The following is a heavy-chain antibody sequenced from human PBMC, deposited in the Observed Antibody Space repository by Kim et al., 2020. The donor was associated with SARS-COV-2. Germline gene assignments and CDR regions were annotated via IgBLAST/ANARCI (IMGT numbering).Heavy chain of an antibody. V-gene: IGHV4-39*02. CDR3: ARNTWFASTFEYFDF. Sequence: SETLSLTCGVSGDSVTNGSYFWGWIRHPPGKGLEWIGSIHYSDRTYYNPSLKSRVTMSVDTSENHFSLQLTPVTAADTAVYYCARNTWFASTFEYFDFWGRGAPVTVSS. D-gene: IGHD3-10*01. CDR2: IHYSDRT. CDR1: GDSVTNGSYF. J-gene: IGHJ4*02.